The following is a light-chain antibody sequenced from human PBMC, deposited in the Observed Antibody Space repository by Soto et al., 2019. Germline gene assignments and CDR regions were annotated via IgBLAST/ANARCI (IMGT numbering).Light chain of an antibody. CDR1: SSDVGRYNY. CDR3: SSYTGSSTS. V-gene: IGLV2-14*01. CDR2: DVS. Sequence: QSALTQPASVSGSPGQSITISCTGTSSDVGRYNYVSWYQQHPGKAPKLILYDVSYRPSGVSDRFSGSKSGNTASLTISGLQAEDEAYYYCSSYTGSSTSFGGGTKLTVL. J-gene: IGLJ3*02.